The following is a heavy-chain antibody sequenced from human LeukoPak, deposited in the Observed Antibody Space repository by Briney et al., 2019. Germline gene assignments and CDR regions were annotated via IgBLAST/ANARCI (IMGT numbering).Heavy chain of an antibody. CDR2: INPNSGGT. D-gene: IGHD6-25*01. CDR3: ARGYNSAQYYYYYMDV. V-gene: IGHV1-2*02. Sequence: GASVNVSCKASGYTFAAYYMHWVRRAPGQGLEWMGWINPNSGGTNYAQKFQGRVTMTRDTSISTAYMEMSRLRSDDTAVYYCARGYNSAQYYYYYMDVWGKGTTVTVSS. CDR1: GYTFAAYY. J-gene: IGHJ6*03.